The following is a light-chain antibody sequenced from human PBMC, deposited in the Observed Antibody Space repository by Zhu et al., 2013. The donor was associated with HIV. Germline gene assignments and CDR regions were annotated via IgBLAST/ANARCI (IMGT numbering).Light chain of an antibody. J-gene: IGKJ1*01. V-gene: IGKV3-15*01. CDR3: QQYNNWPGT. CDR1: QSVSSSH. CDR2: GAS. Sequence: DIVLTQSPGTLSLSPGDTATLSCRASQSVSSSHLAWYQQKPGQAPRLLISGASTRATGVPARFSGSGSGTEFTLTISSLQPEDLAVYYCQQYNNWPGTFGPGTKVEFK.